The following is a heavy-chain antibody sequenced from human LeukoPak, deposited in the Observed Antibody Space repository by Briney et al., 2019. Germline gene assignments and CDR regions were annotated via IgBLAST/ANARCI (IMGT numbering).Heavy chain of an antibody. V-gene: IGHV3-23*01. Sequence: GGSLRLSCAASGFTFNIYAMSWVRQAPGKGLEWVSGIRRSGDTTYYADSVKGRFAISRDNSKDMLYLHMNSLRADDTAVYYCARVTRDTGWHEDYWGQGTLVTVSS. CDR1: GFTFNIYA. J-gene: IGHJ4*02. CDR3: ARVTRDTGWHEDY. CDR2: IRRSGDTT. D-gene: IGHD6-19*01.